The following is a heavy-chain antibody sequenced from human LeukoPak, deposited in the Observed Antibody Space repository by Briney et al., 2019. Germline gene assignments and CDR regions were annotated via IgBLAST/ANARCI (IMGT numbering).Heavy chain of an antibody. Sequence: GGSLRLSCAASGFTFSSYSMNWVRQAPGKGLEWVSSISSSSSYIYYADTVKGRFTISSDNHKNSLYLQMNSLRAEDTAVYYCARGSGGAAVIFDYWGQGTLVTVSS. D-gene: IGHD6-13*01. J-gene: IGHJ4*02. V-gene: IGHV3-21*01. CDR1: GFTFSSYS. CDR2: ISSSSSYI. CDR3: ARGSGGAAVIFDY.